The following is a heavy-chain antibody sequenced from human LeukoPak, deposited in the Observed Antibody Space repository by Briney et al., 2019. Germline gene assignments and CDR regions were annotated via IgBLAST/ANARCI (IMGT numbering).Heavy chain of an antibody. D-gene: IGHD3-3*01. V-gene: IGHV1-46*01. Sequence: ASVKVSCKASGYTFTSYYMHSVRQAPGQGLEWMGIINPSGGSTSYAQKFQGRVTMTRDTSTSTVHMELSSLRSEDTAVYYCARDRITIFGVVTMPLSGSFDYWGQGTLVTVSS. CDR2: INPSGGST. CDR3: ARDRITIFGVVTMPLSGSFDY. J-gene: IGHJ4*02. CDR1: GYTFTSYY.